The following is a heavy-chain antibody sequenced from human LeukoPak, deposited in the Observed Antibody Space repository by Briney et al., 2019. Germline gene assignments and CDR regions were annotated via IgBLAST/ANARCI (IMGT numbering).Heavy chain of an antibody. Sequence: GGSLRLSCAASGFTVSSNYMSWVRQAPGMGLEWVSVIYSGGSTYYADSVKGRFTISRDNSKNTLYLQMNSLRAEDTAVYYCARYGSGSYYYYYMDVWGKGTTVTVSS. V-gene: IGHV3-66*02. CDR2: IYSGGST. CDR1: GFTVSSNY. D-gene: IGHD3-10*01. J-gene: IGHJ6*03. CDR3: ARYGSGSYYYYYMDV.